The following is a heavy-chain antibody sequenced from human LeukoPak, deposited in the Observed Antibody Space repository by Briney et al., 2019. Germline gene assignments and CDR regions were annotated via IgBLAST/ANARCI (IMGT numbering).Heavy chain of an antibody. V-gene: IGHV4-31*11. D-gene: IGHD3-22*01. CDR1: GGSISSGGYY. Sequence: SETLSLTCAVSGGSISSGGYYWSWIRQHPGKGLEWIGYIYYSGSTYYNPSLKSRVTISVDTSKNQFSLKLSSVTAADTVVYYCARKDSSGYYGWYFDLWGRGTLVTVSS. CDR3: ARKDSSGYYGWYFDL. CDR2: IYYSGST. J-gene: IGHJ2*01.